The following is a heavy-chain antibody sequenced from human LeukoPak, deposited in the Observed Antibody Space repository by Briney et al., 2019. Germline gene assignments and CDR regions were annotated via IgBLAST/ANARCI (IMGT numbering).Heavy chain of an antibody. D-gene: IGHD1-26*01. CDR2: IIPIFGTA. CDR3: VGSQGWELFNAFDI. CDR1: GGTFSSYA. V-gene: IGHV1-69*05. Sequence: ASVKVSCKASGGTFSSYAISWVRQAPGQGLEWMGGIIPIFGTANYAQKFQGRVTITTDESTSTAYMELSSLRSEDTAVYYCVGSQGWELFNAFDIWGQGTMVTVSS. J-gene: IGHJ3*02.